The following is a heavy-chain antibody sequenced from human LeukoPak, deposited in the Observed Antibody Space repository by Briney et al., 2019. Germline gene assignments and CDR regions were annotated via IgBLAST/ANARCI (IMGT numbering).Heavy chain of an antibody. V-gene: IGHV4-38-2*02. J-gene: IGHJ5*02. CDR3: ASYFGSGYRVWFMGFDP. CDR1: GYSITSGYY. Sequence: SETLSLTCTVSGYSITSGYYWGWIRQPPGKGLEWIGSIYHSGSTHYNPSLNSRVTMSVDTSKNQFSLKLSSVTAADTAVYYCASYFGSGYRVWFMGFDPWGQGTLVTVSS. D-gene: IGHD5/OR15-5a*01. CDR2: IYHSGST.